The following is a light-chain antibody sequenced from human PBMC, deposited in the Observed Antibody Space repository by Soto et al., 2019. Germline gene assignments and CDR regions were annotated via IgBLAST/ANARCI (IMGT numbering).Light chain of an antibody. Sequence: EIVTTQSPDTLSVSPGEGVTLSCRASQSVSSDLAWYQQKPGQSPRLLMYGASTRATDIPARFSGGGSGTEFTLTISSLQSEDVAIYYCQQYHDWPPITFGPGTKVEIK. CDR3: QQYHDWPPIT. CDR1: QSVSSD. J-gene: IGKJ3*01. CDR2: GAS. V-gene: IGKV3-15*01.